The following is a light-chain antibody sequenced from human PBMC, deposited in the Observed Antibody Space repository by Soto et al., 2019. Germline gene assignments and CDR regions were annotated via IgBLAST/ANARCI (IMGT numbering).Light chain of an antibody. V-gene: IGKV1-39*01. J-gene: IGKJ5*01. CDR2: GAS. CDR1: QSIGKF. CDR3: QQSFRTPFT. Sequence: DNPMTHSLSSLSVSELERIKVACRASQSIGKFLNRYHQKPGRAPKLLIYGASTLHRGGPSRFSGSGSGTDFTLTISSLQPEDFATYFCQQSFRTPFTFGQGTLLEI.